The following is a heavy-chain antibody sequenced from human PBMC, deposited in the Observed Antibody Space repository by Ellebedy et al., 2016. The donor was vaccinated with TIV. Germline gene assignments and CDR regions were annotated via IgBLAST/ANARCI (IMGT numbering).Heavy chain of an antibody. Sequence: GESLKISXAASGFTFSDYYMSWIRQAPGKGLEWVSYISSSSSYTNYADSVKGRFTISRDNAKNSLYLQMNSLRAEDTAVYYCARDLGQRGFDPWGQGTLVTVSS. V-gene: IGHV3-11*05. CDR1: GFTFSDYY. CDR3: ARDLGQRGFDP. CDR2: ISSSSSYT. D-gene: IGHD3-16*01. J-gene: IGHJ5*02.